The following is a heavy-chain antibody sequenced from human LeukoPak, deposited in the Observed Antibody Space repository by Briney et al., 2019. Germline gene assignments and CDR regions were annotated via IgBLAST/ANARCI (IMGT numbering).Heavy chain of an antibody. CDR1: GYTFTSYF. D-gene: IGHD3-10*01. CDR2: VDPADGEV. Sequence: ATVKISCKTSGYTFTSYFIHWVQQAPGKGLKWVGRVDPADGEVIYGEKFQGRVTINADTSIDTSYMELTSLRSEDTAMFYCAAIRYNYGKSFWGQGTLVTVSS. J-gene: IGHJ4*02. CDR3: AAIRYNYGKSF. V-gene: IGHV1-69-2*01.